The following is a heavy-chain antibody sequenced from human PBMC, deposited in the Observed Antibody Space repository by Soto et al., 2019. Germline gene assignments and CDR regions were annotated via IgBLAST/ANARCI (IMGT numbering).Heavy chain of an antibody. CDR1: GLTFSDVW. CDR3: AKPAGVLRYFAWPQTGPFDP. Sequence: GGSLRLSCAASGLTFSDVWMTWVRQAPGKGLEWVAVISYDGSNKYYADSVKGRFTIPRDNSKNTLYLQMNGLRAEDTAVYYCAKPAGVLRYFAWPQTGPFDPGGQGTLVTVSS. J-gene: IGHJ5*02. D-gene: IGHD3-9*01. V-gene: IGHV3-30*18. CDR2: ISYDGSNK.